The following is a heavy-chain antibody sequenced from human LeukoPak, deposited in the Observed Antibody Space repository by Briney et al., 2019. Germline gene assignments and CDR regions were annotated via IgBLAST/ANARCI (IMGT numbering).Heavy chain of an antibody. CDR1: GGSISNYY. V-gene: IGHV4-59*08. CDR2: IYSSGRT. CDR3: ARHYGSGTYPLDY. J-gene: IGHJ4*02. Sequence: SETLSLTCTVSGGSISNYYWSWIRQSPGKGLEWIAHIYSSGRTSYNPSLKSRVTMSVDTSRNQFSLKLNSVTAADTAVYYCARHYGSGTYPLDYWGQGTLVTVSS. D-gene: IGHD3-10*01.